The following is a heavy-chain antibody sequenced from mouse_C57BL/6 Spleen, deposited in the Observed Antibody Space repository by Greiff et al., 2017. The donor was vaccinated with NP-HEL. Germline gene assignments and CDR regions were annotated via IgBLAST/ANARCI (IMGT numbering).Heavy chain of an antibody. CDR3: TRGIITTVVAPDAMDY. V-gene: IGHV1-15*01. CDR2: IDPETGGT. CDR1: GYTFTDYE. Sequence: QVQLQQSGAELVRPGASVTLSCKASGYTFTDYEMHWVKQTPVHGLEWIGAIDPETGGTAYNQKFKGKAILTADKSSSTAYMELRSLTPEDSAVYYCTRGIITTVVAPDAMDYWGQGTSVTVSS. J-gene: IGHJ4*01. D-gene: IGHD1-1*01.